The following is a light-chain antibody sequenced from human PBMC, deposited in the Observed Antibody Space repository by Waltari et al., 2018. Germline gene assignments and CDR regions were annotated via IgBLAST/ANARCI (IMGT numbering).Light chain of an antibody. V-gene: IGKV3-11*01. J-gene: IGKJ5*01. CDR1: QSIDNY. CDR3: QQRANWPIT. Sequence: EIVLTQSPATLSLSPGERATLSCRASQSIDNYLAWYQQKPGQAPRLLIYDASYQATGIPVRFSGSGSGTDFTLTISSLEPEDFAVYYCQQRANWPITFGQGTRLEIK. CDR2: DAS.